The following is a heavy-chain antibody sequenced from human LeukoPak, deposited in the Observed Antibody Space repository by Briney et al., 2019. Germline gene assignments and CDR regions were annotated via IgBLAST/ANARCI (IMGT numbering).Heavy chain of an antibody. CDR3: ARDLPAAASNWFDP. J-gene: IGHJ5*02. CDR1: DGSFSGYY. V-gene: IGHV4-34*01. CDR2: INHSGSA. D-gene: IGHD6-13*01. Sequence: PSETLSPTCAVYDGSFSGYYCSWIRQPPGKGLEWIGEINHSGSANYNPSLKSRVTILLDTSKNQFSLNLSSVTAADTAVYYCARDLPAAASNWFDPWGQGTLVTVSS.